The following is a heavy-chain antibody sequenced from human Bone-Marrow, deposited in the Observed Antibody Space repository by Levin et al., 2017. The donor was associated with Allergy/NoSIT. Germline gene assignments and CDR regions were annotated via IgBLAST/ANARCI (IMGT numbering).Heavy chain of an antibody. V-gene: IGHV3-23*01. J-gene: IGHJ4*02. Sequence: LSLTCAASGFTFSSYAMSWVRQAPGKGLEWVSAISGSGGSTYYADSVKGRFTISRDNSKNTLYLQMNSLRAEDTAVYYCAKDGRWLLLTDYWGQGTLVTVSS. CDR3: AKDGRWLLLTDY. CDR2: ISGSGGST. CDR1: GFTFSSYA. D-gene: IGHD2-21*01.